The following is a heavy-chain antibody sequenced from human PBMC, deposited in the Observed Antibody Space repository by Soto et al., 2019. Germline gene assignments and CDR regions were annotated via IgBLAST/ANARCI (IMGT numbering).Heavy chain of an antibody. CDR3: ARDPASWNYGNFGYYGMDV. V-gene: IGHV1-3*01. CDR1: GYTFTSYA. Sequence: ASVKVSCKASGYTFTSYAMHWVRQAPGQRLEWMGWINAGNGNTKYSQKFQGRVTITRDTSASTAYMELSSLRSEDTAVYYCARDPASWNYGNFGYYGMDVWGQGTTVTVSS. J-gene: IGHJ6*02. D-gene: IGHD1-7*01. CDR2: INAGNGNT.